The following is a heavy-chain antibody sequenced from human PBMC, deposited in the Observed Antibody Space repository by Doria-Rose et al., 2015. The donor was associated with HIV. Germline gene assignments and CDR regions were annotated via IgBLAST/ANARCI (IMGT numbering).Heavy chain of an antibody. V-gene: IGHV4-34*01. J-gene: IGHJ5*02. D-gene: IGHD3-3*01. CDR2: INHTGST. CDR3: AWSSSPSNWFDP. CDR1: GGSLSGYY. Sequence: QVQLQQWGAGLLKPSETLSLTCAVYGGSLSGYYWSWIRQSPGRGLKWIGEINHTGSTTYNPSLKSRVSISLDKSKSQFSLRLTSVTAADTAVYYCAWSSSPSNWFDPWGQGTLVTVSS.